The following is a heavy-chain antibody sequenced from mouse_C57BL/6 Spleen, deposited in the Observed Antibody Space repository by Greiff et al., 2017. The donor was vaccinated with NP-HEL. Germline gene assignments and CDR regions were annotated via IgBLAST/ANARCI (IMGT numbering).Heavy chain of an antibody. V-gene: IGHV1-62-2*01. CDR1: GYTFTEYT. J-gene: IGHJ1*03. CDR2: FYPGSGSI. CDR3: ARHEERVYYDYGDWYFDV. Sequence: VQLQQSGAELVKPGASVKLSCNASGYTFTEYTIHWVKQRSGQGLEWIGWFYPGSGSIKYNEKFKDKATLTADKSSSTVYMELSRLTSEDSAVYFCARHEERVYYDYGDWYFDVWGTGTTVTVSS. D-gene: IGHD2-4*01.